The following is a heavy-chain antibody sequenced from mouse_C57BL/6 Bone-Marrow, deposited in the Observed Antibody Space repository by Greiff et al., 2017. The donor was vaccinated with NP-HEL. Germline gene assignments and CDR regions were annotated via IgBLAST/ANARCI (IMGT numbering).Heavy chain of an antibody. V-gene: IGHV5-12*01. CDR2: ISNGGGST. CDR3: ARRGCDYYMSYSAMDY. CDR1: GFTFSDYY. Sequence: EVQLVESGGGLVQPGGSLKLSCAASGFTFSDYYMYWVRQTPEKRLEWVAYISNGGGSTYYPDTVKGRFTISRDNATNTLYLHMSRLTSEDTAMYYVARRGCDYYMSYSAMDYWGQGTSVTVSS. J-gene: IGHJ4*01. D-gene: IGHD2-12*01.